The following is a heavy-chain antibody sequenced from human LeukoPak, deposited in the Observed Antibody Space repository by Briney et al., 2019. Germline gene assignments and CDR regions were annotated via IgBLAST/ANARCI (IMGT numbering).Heavy chain of an antibody. V-gene: IGHV4-30-2*01. D-gene: IGHD1-26*01. CDR3: ARLMGARFYHGMDV. CDR2: IYHSGST. J-gene: IGHJ6*02. Sequence: SQTLSLTCTVSGGSISSGGYYWSWIRQPPGKGLEWIGYIYHSGSTYYNPSLKSRVTISVDTSKNQFSLKLSSVTAADTAVYYCARLMGARFYHGMDVWGQGTTVTVSS. CDR1: GGSISSGGYY.